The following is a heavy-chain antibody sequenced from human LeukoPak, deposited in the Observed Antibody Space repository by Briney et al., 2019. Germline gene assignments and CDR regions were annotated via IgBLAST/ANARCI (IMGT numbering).Heavy chain of an antibody. D-gene: IGHD3-9*01. Sequence: GGSLRLSCAASGFTFSNYAMHWVRQAPGKGLEWVAVISYDGINKYYADSVKGRFTISRDNSKNTLYLQMNGLRAEDTAVYYCARDPYYDILTGYSLYGMDVWGKGTTVTVSS. V-gene: IGHV3-30*04. CDR1: GFTFSNYA. CDR3: ARDPYYDILTGYSLYGMDV. CDR2: ISYDGINK. J-gene: IGHJ6*04.